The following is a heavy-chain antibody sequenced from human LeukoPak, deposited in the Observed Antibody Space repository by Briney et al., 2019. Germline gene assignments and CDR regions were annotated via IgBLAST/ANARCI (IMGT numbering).Heavy chain of an antibody. J-gene: IGHJ4*02. D-gene: IGHD3-22*01. CDR2: ISGSGGST. CDR1: GFTFSSYA. CDR3: ASPGAHYYYDSSGYYLTDTPDY. V-gene: IGHV3-23*01. Sequence: GGSLRLSCAASGFTFSSYAMSWVRQAPGKGLEWVSAISGSGGSTYYADSVKGRFTISRDNSKNTLYLQMNSLGAEDTAVYYCASPGAHYYYDSSGYYLTDTPDYWGQGTLVTVSS.